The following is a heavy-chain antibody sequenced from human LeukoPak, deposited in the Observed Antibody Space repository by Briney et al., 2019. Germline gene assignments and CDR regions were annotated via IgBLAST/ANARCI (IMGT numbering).Heavy chain of an antibody. D-gene: IGHD4-17*01. CDR3: ASTGGNYGDYAGYDY. V-gene: IGHV1-69*04. J-gene: IGHJ4*02. CDR2: IIPILGIA. CDR1: GGTFSSYA. Sequence: GASVKVSCKASGGTFSSYAISWVRQAPGQGLEWMGRIIPILGIANYAQKFQGRVTITADKSTSTAYMELSSLRSEDTAVYYCASTGGNYGDYAGYDYWGQGTLVTVSS.